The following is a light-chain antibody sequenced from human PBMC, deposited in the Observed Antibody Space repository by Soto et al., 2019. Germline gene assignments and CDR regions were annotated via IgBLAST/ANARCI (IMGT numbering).Light chain of an antibody. CDR3: QQYNNWTKT. Sequence: EIWMTQSPATLSVSPGERATLSCWASQSVSSNLAWYQQKPGQAPRLLIYGASTRATGIPARLSGSGYGTELTITISSMKYEDFEVYYCQQYNNWTKTFGHGTKVDIK. CDR1: QSVSSN. CDR2: GAS. J-gene: IGKJ1*01. V-gene: IGKV3-15*01.